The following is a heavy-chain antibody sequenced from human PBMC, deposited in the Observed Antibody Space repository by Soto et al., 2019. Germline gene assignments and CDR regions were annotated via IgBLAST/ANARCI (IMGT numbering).Heavy chain of an antibody. V-gene: IGHV3-7*01. Sequence: PGGSLRLSCSASGFTFSSYAMHWVRQAPGKGLEWVAGINLDGSGTSYADSVKGRFTISRDNPKNQLFLEMNGLRADDTAVYFCARWNYAFDYWGQGALVTVSS. J-gene: IGHJ4*02. CDR2: INLDGSGT. CDR3: ARWNYAFDY. D-gene: IGHD1-7*01. CDR1: GFTFSSYA.